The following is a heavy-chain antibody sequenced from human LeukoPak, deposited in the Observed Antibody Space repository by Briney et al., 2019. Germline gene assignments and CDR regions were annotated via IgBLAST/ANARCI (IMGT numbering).Heavy chain of an antibody. V-gene: IGHV4-4*02. D-gene: IGHD3-22*01. J-gene: IGHJ3*02. CDR1: GGSISSSNW. CDR2: INHSGSI. Sequence: PSGTLSLTCAVSGGSISSSNWWSWVRQPPGKGLEWIGEINHSGSINYKPSLRSRVTISVHTSKKEFSLKLSSVTAADAAVYYCARLHFTQTVVSTGDAFDIWGQGTMITVSS. CDR3: ARLHFTQTVVSTGDAFDI.